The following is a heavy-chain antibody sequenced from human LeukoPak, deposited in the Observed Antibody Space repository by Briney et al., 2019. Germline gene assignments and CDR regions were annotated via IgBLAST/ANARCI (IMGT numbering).Heavy chain of an antibody. CDR3: ARGSERSLQAYYYGSGSLDY. V-gene: IGHV4-34*01. J-gene: IGHJ4*02. Sequence: SETLSLTCAVYGGSFSGYYWSWIRQPPGKGLGWIGEINHSGSTNYNPSLKSRVTISVDTSKNQFSLKLSSVTAADTAVYYCARGSERSLQAYYYGSGSLDYWGQGTLVTVSS. CDR2: INHSGST. D-gene: IGHD3-10*01. CDR1: GGSFSGYY.